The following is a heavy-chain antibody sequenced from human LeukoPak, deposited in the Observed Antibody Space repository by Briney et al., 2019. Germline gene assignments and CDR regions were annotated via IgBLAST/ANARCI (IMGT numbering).Heavy chain of an antibody. CDR2: IIPIFGIA. V-gene: IGHV1-69*17. J-gene: IGHJ4*02. CDR3: ARDQGYYDFWSGRRYFDY. CDR1: GGTFTIYA. D-gene: IGHD3-3*01. Sequence: SVKVSFMASGGTFTIYAISWVRQAPGQGLEWMGRIIPIFGIANYAQKFQGRVTITADKSTSTAYMELSSLRSEDTAVYYCARDQGYYDFWSGRRYFDYWGQGTLVTVSS.